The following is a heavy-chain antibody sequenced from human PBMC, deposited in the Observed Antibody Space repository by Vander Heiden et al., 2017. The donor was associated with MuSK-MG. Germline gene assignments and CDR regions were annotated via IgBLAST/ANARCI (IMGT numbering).Heavy chain of an antibody. Sequence: EVQPLESGGGLVQPGGSLRLTCAAPGFTFSSYAMNWVRQAPGKGLEWVAVFVGSGGGIYYADSVKGRFIVSRDNSKNTLSLQMSSLRAEDTAVYFCVKGLGYCSSASCYEDYWGQGTLVTVSS. CDR3: VKGLGYCSSASCYEDY. V-gene: IGHV3-23*01. J-gene: IGHJ4*02. CDR1: GFTFSSYA. CDR2: FVGSGGGI. D-gene: IGHD2-2*01.